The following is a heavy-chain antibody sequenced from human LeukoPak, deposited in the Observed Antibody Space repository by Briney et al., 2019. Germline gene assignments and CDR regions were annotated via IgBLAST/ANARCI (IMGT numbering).Heavy chain of an antibody. CDR2: IYYTGST. Sequence: PSETLSLTCSVSGASISGGTYYWGWIRQPPGKGLEWIGSIYYTGSTYDSPSLKSRVTISVDTSKNQFSLKLSSVTAADTAVYYCARRGGSDRAFDYWGQGTLVTVSS. CDR1: GASISGGTYY. CDR3: ARRGGSDRAFDY. J-gene: IGHJ4*02. D-gene: IGHD1-26*01. V-gene: IGHV4-39*01.